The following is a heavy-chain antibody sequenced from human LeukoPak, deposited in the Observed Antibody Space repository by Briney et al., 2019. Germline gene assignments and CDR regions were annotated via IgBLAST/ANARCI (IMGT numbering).Heavy chain of an antibody. Sequence: PGGSLRLSCAASGFTFSSYSMNWVRQAPGKGLEWVSSISSSSSYIYYADSVKGRFTISRDNAKNSLYLQMNSLRAEDTAVYYCVRVNSGYDAYYGMDVWGQGTTVTVSS. J-gene: IGHJ6*02. CDR3: VRVNSGYDAYYGMDV. CDR1: GFTFSSYS. D-gene: IGHD5-12*01. CDR2: ISSSSSYI. V-gene: IGHV3-21*01.